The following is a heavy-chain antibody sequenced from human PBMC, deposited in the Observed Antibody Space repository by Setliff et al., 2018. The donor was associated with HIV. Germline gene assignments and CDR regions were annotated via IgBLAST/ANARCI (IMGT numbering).Heavy chain of an antibody. D-gene: IGHD2-15*01. CDR2: ISSSGNDI. CDR1: GFTFSSYS. Sequence: GGSLRLSCAASGFTFSSYSMNWVRQAPGKRLEWVSSISSSGNDIYNADSLKGRFTISRDNAKNSLYLQMNSLRAEDTAVYYCARRVITATRDAFDIWGQGTMITVSS. J-gene: IGHJ3*02. CDR3: ARRVITATRDAFDI. V-gene: IGHV3-21*01.